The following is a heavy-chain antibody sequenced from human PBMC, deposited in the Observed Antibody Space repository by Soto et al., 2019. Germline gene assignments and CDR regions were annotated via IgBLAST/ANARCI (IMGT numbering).Heavy chain of an antibody. D-gene: IGHD3-10*01. Sequence: EVQLVESGGGLVQRGGSLRLSCAASGFTLSTYSMNWVRQAPRKGLEWVSYISGGSNTIYYADSVKGRFTISRDNAKNSLYLQVNSQRDEDTAVYFCARGFDLQYGLDVWGQGTTVTVSS. CDR1: GFTLSTYS. CDR3: ARGFDLQYGLDV. CDR2: ISGGSNTI. J-gene: IGHJ6*02. V-gene: IGHV3-48*02.